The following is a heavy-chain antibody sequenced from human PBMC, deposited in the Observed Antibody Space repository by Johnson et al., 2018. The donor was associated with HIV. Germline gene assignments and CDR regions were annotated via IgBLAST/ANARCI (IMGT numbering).Heavy chain of an antibody. D-gene: IGHD2-21*01. J-gene: IGHJ3*02. CDR3: AKDIWAYCGGDCSPGSAFDI. V-gene: IGHV3-30-3*01. CDR2: VSYDGRNQ. CDR1: GFTFSSYA. Sequence: QVQLVESGGGVVQPGRSLRLSCAASGFTFSSYAMHWVRQAPGTGLEWVALVSYDGRNQYHADSVKGRFTISRDNSKNTLFLQMNSLRAEDTAVYYCAKDIWAYCGGDCSPGSAFDIWGQGTMVIVSS.